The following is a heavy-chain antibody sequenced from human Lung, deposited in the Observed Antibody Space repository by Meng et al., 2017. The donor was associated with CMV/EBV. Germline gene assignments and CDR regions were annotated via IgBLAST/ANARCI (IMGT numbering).Heavy chain of an antibody. CDR1: GYTFTSYG. J-gene: IGHJ4*03. CDR3: ARGIVIAVAGTGVDD. V-gene: IGHV1-18*01. D-gene: IGHD6-13*01. CDR2: ISAYNGNT. Sequence: ASVKVSCKASGYTFTSYGISWVRQAPGQGLEWMGWISAYNGNTNYAQKLQGRVTVTTDTSTSTAYMDLRSLRSDDTPVYYCARGIVIAVAGTGVDDWGHRXLVTVSS.